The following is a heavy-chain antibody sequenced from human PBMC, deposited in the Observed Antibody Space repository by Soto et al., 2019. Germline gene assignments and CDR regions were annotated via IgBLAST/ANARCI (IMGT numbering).Heavy chain of an antibody. Sequence: ASVKVSCKASGYTFPGSYMHWVRQAPGQGLEWMGWINPNSGGTNYAQKFQGWVTMTRDTSISTAYMELSRLRSDDTAVYYCARDLNAFDIWGQGTMVTVSS. CDR3: ARDLNAFDI. CDR1: GYTFPGSY. V-gene: IGHV1-2*04. CDR2: INPNSGGT. J-gene: IGHJ3*02. D-gene: IGHD3-9*01.